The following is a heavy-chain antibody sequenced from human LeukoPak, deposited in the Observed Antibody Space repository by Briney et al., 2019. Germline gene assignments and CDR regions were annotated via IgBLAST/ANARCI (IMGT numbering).Heavy chain of an antibody. CDR2: ISAYNSNT. CDR3: ARPGPYSGSYYGLEYFQH. Sequence: ASVKVSCKASGYTFTSYGISWVRQAPGQGLEWMGWISAYNSNTHYAQKLQGRVTMTRDTSISTAYMELSRLRSDDTAVYYCARPGPYSGSYYGLEYFQHWGQGTLVTVSS. D-gene: IGHD1-26*01. J-gene: IGHJ1*01. CDR1: GYTFTSYG. V-gene: IGHV1-18*01.